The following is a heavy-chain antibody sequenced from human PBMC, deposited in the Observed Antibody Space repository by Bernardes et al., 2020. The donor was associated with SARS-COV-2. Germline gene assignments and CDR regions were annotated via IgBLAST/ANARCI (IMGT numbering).Heavy chain of an antibody. Sequence: VGSLRLSCAASGFTVSSNYMSWVRQAPGKGLEWVSVIYSGGSTYYADSVKGRFTISRDNSKNTLYLQMNSLRAEDTAVYYCARVVKNSGGILYWGAGWFDPWGQGTLVTVSS. CDR1: GFTVSSNY. V-gene: IGHV3-53*01. D-gene: IGHD2-8*02. CDR3: ARVVKNSGGILYWGAGWFDP. J-gene: IGHJ5*02. CDR2: IYSGGST.